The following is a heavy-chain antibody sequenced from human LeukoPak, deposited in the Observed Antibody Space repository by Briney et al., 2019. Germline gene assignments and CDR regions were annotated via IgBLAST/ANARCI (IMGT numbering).Heavy chain of an antibody. CDR2: IYYSGST. Sequence: PSETLSLTCTVSGGSISSYYWSWIRQPPGKGLEWIGYIYYSGSTNYNPSLKSRVTISVDTSKNQFSLKLSSVTAADTAVYYCARVRYYYDSSAAFDYWGQGTLVTVSS. D-gene: IGHD3-22*01. CDR3: ARVRYYYDSSAAFDY. J-gene: IGHJ4*02. V-gene: IGHV4-59*01. CDR1: GGSISSYY.